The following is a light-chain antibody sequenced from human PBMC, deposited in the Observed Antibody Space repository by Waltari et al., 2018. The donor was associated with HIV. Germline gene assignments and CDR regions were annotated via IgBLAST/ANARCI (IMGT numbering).Light chain of an antibody. Sequence: SYELTQPPSVSVSPGQTASITCPGDNLGDKYACWYQQKPGQSPVLVIYQDSKRPSGIPERFSGSNSGNTATLTISGTQAMDEADYYCQAWDSSTEVVFGGGTKLTVL. V-gene: IGLV3-1*01. CDR1: NLGDKY. CDR3: QAWDSSTEVV. J-gene: IGLJ2*01. CDR2: QDS.